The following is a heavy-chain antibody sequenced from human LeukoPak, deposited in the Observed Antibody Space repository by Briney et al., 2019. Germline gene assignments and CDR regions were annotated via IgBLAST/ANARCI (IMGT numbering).Heavy chain of an antibody. Sequence: PGGSLRLSCAASGFTFSSYAMSWVRQAPGKGLDWFSAISDSGGSTYHADSVKGRFTISRDNSKNTLYLQMNSLRAEDTAVYYCAKGSAGSRPYYFDYWGQGTPVTVSS. CDR1: GFTFSSYA. D-gene: IGHD2-15*01. V-gene: IGHV3-23*01. J-gene: IGHJ4*02. CDR3: AKGSAGSRPYYFDY. CDR2: ISDSGGST.